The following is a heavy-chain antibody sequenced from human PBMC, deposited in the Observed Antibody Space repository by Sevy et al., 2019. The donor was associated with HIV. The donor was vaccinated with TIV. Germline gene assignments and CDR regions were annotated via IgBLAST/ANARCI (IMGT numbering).Heavy chain of an antibody. CDR1: GFTFSSYA. CDR2: ISYDGSNK. J-gene: IGHJ4*02. Sequence: GGSLRLSCAASGFTFSSYAMHWVRQAPGKGLEWVAVISYDGSNKYYADSVKGRFTISRDNSKNTLYLQMNSLRAEDMAVYYCARDEILCFGEYYFDYWGQGTLVTVSS. CDR3: ARDEILCFGEYYFDY. D-gene: IGHD3-10*01. V-gene: IGHV3-30*04.